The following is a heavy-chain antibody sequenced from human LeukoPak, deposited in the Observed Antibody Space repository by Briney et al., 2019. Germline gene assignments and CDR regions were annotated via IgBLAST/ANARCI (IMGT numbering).Heavy chain of an antibody. CDR3: ARWGTLLPDHNWFDH. CDR1: GGTFSSYA. D-gene: IGHD1-1*01. V-gene: IGHV1-69*13. J-gene: IGHJ5*02. Sequence: SVKVSCKASGGTFSSYAISWVRQAPGQGLEWMGGIIPIFGTANYAQKFQGRVTITADESTSTAYMELSSLRSEDTAVYYCARWGTLLPDHNWFDHWGQGTLVTVSS. CDR2: IIPIFGTA.